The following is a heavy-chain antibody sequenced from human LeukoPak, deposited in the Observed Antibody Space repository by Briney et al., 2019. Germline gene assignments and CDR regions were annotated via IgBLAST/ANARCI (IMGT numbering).Heavy chain of an antibody. CDR1: GYTFTSYD. Sequence: ASVKISCKASGYTFTSYDITWVRQATGQGLKWMGWMNPNSGNTGYAQKFKGRVIMTRNTSMNTAYMEPSSLRSEDTAVYCCAKVDLFAHSRAGQELIEDYWGQGTLVTVSS. J-gene: IGHJ4*02. CDR2: MNPNSGNT. D-gene: IGHD3-10*01. CDR3: AKVDLFAHSRAGQELIEDY. V-gene: IGHV1-8*01.